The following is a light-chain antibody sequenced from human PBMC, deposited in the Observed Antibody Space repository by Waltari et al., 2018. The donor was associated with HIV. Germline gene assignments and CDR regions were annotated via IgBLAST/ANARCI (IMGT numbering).Light chain of an antibody. CDR3: SSYAGSNNLV. Sequence: SALPQPPSASGSPGQSAAISCTGTSSDAGGYHYVSWYQQHPGKAPKLMIYEVSKRPSGVPERFSGSKSGNTASLTVSGLRAEDEADYYCSSYAGSNNLVFGGGTKLTVL. CDR2: EVS. CDR1: SSDAGGYHY. J-gene: IGLJ2*01. V-gene: IGLV2-8*01.